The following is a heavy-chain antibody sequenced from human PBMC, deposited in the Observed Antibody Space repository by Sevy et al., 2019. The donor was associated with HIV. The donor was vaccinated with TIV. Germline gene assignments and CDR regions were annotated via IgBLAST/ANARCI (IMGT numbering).Heavy chain of an antibody. V-gene: IGHV3-48*03. CDR3: AGALYDSSGSFDALDI. J-gene: IGHJ3*02. CDR1: GFPFSTYE. Sequence: GGSLRLSCTASGFPFSTYEMSWVRQAPGKGLEWISYISNSGTTKYYSDSVKGRFTISRDNAKKSLYLQMNSLRADDTAVYYCAGALYDSSGSFDALDIWGQGTMVTVSS. D-gene: IGHD3-22*01. CDR2: ISNSGTTK.